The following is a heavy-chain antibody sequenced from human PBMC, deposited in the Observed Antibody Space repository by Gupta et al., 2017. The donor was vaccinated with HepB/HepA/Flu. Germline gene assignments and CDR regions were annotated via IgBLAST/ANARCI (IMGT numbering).Heavy chain of an antibody. J-gene: IGHJ4*02. Sequence: QVQLVESAGGVVQPGRSLRLSCAASGFTFSSYAMHWVRQAPGKGLEWVAVISYEGSNKYDAESVKGRFTISRDNAKKMLNLQMNRMRAEDTAVDYCAICCSGYIFEYWVEGTLVAVSS. CDR1: GFTFSSYA. D-gene: IGHD2-15*01. CDR3: AICCSGYIFEY. V-gene: IGHV3-30-3*01. CDR2: ISYEGSNK.